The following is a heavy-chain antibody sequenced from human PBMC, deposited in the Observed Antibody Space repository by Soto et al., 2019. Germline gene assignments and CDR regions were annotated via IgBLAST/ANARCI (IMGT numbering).Heavy chain of an antibody. J-gene: IGHJ6*02. CDR1: GFTFSSYD. V-gene: IGHV3-23*01. CDR3: AKDTSGGRLRWFISPHYYYGMDV. CDR2: ISGSGGRT. D-gene: IGHD3-10*01. Sequence: EVQPLESGGGLVQPGGSLRLSCAASGFTFSSYDMSWVRQAPGKGREWVSAISGSGGRTYYSDSVKGRFTISRDNSKNTLYLQMNSMRAEDTAVYYCAKDTSGGRLRWFISPHYYYGMDVWGQGTTVTVSS.